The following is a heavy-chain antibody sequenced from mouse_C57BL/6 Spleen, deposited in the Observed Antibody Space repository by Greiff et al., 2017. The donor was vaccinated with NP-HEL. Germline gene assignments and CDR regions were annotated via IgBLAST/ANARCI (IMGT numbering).Heavy chain of an antibody. CDR2: ISNGGGST. CDR3: ARQGYSNTRFYAMDY. CDR1: GFTFSDYY. J-gene: IGHJ4*01. Sequence: EVKLMESGGGLVQPGGSLKLSCAASGFTFSDYYMYWVRQTPEKRLEWVAYISNGGGSTYYPDTVKGRFTISRDNAKNTLYLQMSRLKSEDTAMYYCARQGYSNTRFYAMDYWGQGTSVTVSS. D-gene: IGHD2-5*01. V-gene: IGHV5-12*01.